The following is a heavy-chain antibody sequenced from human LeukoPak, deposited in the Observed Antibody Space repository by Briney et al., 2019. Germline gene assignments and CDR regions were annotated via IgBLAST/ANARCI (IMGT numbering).Heavy chain of an antibody. V-gene: IGHV3-15*01. CDR3: TTPAFLGKSPYGLDV. Sequence: PGGSLRLSCAASGFTFSSYEMNWVRQAPGKGLEWVGRIKTITDDGTTDYAAPVTGRFTISRDDSKNMLFLQMNTLKTEDTAVYYCTTPAFLGKSPYGLDVWGQGTTVTVSS. CDR2: IKTITDDGTT. D-gene: IGHD3-3*01. J-gene: IGHJ6*02. CDR1: GFTFSSYE.